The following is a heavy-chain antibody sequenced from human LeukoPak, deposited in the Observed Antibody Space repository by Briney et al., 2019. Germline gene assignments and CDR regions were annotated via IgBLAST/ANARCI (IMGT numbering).Heavy chain of an antibody. J-gene: IGHJ3*02. D-gene: IGHD6-19*01. Sequence: GGSLKLSCAASGFTFDDYAIHWVRQAPGKGLEWVSLISGDGGSTYYADSVKGRFTISRDNSKNSLYLQMNTLRTEDTALYYGAKDAPGWYDAFDIWGQGTMVTVSS. CDR1: GFTFDDYA. CDR2: ISGDGGST. V-gene: IGHV3-43*02. CDR3: AKDAPGWYDAFDI.